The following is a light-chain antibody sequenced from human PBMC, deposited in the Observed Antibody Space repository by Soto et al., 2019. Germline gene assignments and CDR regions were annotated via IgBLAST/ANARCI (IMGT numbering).Light chain of an antibody. Sequence: EIVMTQSPATLSVSPGERATLSCRASQSVSSNLAWYQQKPGQAPRLLIYGASTRATGIPARFSGSRSGTEFTLTISGLQSEDFAVYYCPQYNNWPVTFGRGAKVEIK. CDR1: QSVSSN. J-gene: IGKJ4*01. V-gene: IGKV3-15*01. CDR3: PQYNNWPVT. CDR2: GAS.